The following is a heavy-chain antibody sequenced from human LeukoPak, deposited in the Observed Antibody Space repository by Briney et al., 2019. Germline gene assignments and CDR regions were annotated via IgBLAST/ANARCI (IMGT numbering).Heavy chain of an antibody. J-gene: IGHJ6*03. CDR1: GGSISSYY. Sequence: ASETLSLTCTVSGGSISSYYWSWIRQPPGKGLEWIGYIYYSGSTNYNPSLKSRVTISVDTSKNQFSLKLSSVTAADTAVYYCARVGVTTSYYYYYYYMDVWGKGTTVTVSS. CDR3: ARVGVTTSYYYYYYYMDV. CDR2: IYYSGST. D-gene: IGHD4-17*01. V-gene: IGHV4-59*01.